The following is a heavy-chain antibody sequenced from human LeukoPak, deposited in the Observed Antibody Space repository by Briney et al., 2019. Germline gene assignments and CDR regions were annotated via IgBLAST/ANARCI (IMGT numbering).Heavy chain of an antibody. J-gene: IGHJ4*02. CDR2: ISGSGDST. Sequence: GGSLRLSCAASGFTFSSYAMSWVRQASGKGLEWVSAISGSGDSTYYADSVKGRFTISRDNSKNTLYLQMNSLRAEDTAVYYCAKRAAGTYQLGYWGQGTLVTVSS. CDR3: AKRAAGTYQLGY. CDR1: GFTFSSYA. D-gene: IGHD6-13*01. V-gene: IGHV3-23*01.